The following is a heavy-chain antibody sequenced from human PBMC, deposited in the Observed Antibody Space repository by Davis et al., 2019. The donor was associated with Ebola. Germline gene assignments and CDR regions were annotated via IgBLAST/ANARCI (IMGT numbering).Heavy chain of an antibody. Sequence: GESLKISCAASGFTFSSYGMHWVRQAPGKGLEWVAVISHDGSNKYYADSVKGRFTISRDNSKNTLYLQMNSLRAEDTAVYYCAKDRPYYYGSGRGGMDVWGQGTTVTVSS. CDR3: AKDRPYYYGSGRGGMDV. J-gene: IGHJ6*02. D-gene: IGHD3-10*01. CDR1: GFTFSSYG. V-gene: IGHV3-30*18. CDR2: ISHDGSNK.